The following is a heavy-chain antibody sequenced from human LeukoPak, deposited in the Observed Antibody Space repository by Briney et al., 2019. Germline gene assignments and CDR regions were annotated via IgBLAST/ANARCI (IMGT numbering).Heavy chain of an antibody. V-gene: IGHV4-39*01. Sequence: SQTLSLTRTVSGGSISRRRYSWGWIRQPPGKGLGWIGSIAYGGTTYYNPSLKSRFTISVDTSNNQLSLKLRSVTAADTALYYCARHGAQLLYYFDYWGQGTLVTVSS. J-gene: IGHJ4*02. D-gene: IGHD2-2*01. CDR3: ARHGAQLLYYFDY. CDR2: IAYGGTT. CDR1: GGSISRRRYS.